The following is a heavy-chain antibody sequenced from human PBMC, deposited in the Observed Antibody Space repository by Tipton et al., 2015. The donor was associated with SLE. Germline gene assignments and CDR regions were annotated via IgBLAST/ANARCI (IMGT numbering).Heavy chain of an antibody. D-gene: IGHD7-27*01. V-gene: IGHV4-34*01. CDR2: INHSGST. CDR1: GGSFSGYY. CDR3: ARLTPWGYDY. Sequence: LRLSCAVYGGSFSGYYWSWIRQPPGKGLEWIGEINHSGSTNYNPSLKSRVTISVDTSKNHFSLSLISVTAADTAVYYCARLTPWGYDYWGPGMLVTVSS. J-gene: IGHJ4*02.